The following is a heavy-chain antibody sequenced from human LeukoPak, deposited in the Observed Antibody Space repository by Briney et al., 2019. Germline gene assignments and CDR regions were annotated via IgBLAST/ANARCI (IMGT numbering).Heavy chain of an antibody. CDR2: INHSGST. J-gene: IGHJ3*01. CDR3: ARGPHGPDAFDV. Sequence: SETLSLTCAVYGGSFSGYYWSWIRQPPGKGLEWIGEINHSGSTNYNPSLKSRVTISVDTSKNQFSLKLSSVTAADTAVYYCARGPHGPDAFDVWGQGTMVTVSS. CDR1: GGSFSGYY. V-gene: IGHV4-34*01.